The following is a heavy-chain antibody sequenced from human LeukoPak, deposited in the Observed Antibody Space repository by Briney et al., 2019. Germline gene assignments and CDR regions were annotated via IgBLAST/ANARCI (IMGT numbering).Heavy chain of an antibody. Sequence: GGSLRLPCEASGFTFSDFYMSWIRQAPGQGLEWLSYISTTGYTIYYADSVKGRFTISRDDAKNSLYLQMNSLRAEDTAVYYCARDTSIGYGSGSYSYWGQGTLVTVSS. CDR1: GFTFSDFY. CDR3: ARDTSIGYGSGSYSY. D-gene: IGHD3-10*01. V-gene: IGHV3-11*04. J-gene: IGHJ4*02. CDR2: ISTTGYTI.